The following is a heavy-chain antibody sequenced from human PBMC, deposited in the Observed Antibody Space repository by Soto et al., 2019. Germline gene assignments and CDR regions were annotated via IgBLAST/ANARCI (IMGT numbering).Heavy chain of an antibody. J-gene: IGHJ5*02. CDR1: GGSISSYY. CDR2: IYYSGST. Sequence: SETLSLTCTVSGGSISSYYWSWIRQPPGKGLEWIGYIYYSGSTNYNPSLKSRVTISVDTSKNQFSPKLSSVTAADTAVYYCARHAAMFDPWGQGTLVTVSS. CDR3: ARHAAMFDP. V-gene: IGHV4-59*08. D-gene: IGHD6-25*01.